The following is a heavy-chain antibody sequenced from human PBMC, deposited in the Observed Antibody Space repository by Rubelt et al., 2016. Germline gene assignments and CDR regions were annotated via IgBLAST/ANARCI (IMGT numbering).Heavy chain of an antibody. CDR2: IYYSGST. CDR1: GGSISSYY. CDR3: ARKGTYYDFWSGKNWFDP. J-gene: IGHJ5*02. D-gene: IGHD3-3*01. Sequence: QVQLQESGPGLVKPSETLSLTCTVSGGSISSYYWSWIRQPPGKGLEWIGYIYYSGSTNYNPSLKSGVTISVDTSKNQFSLKLSSVTAADTAVYYCARKGTYYDFWSGKNWFDPWGKGTLVTVSS. V-gene: IGHV4-59*12.